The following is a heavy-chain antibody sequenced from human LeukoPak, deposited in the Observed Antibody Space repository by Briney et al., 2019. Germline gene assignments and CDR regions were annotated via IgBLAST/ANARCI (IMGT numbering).Heavy chain of an antibody. CDR2: INPNSGGT. Sequence: GASVKVSCKASGYTFTGYYMHWVRQAPGQGLEWMGWINPNSGGTNYAQKFQGRVTMTRDTSISTAYMELSRLRSDDTAVHYCARDLFLVGALGYCSGGSCYTFDPWGQGTLVTVSS. J-gene: IGHJ5*02. V-gene: IGHV1-2*02. CDR3: ARDLFLVGALGYCSGGSCYTFDP. CDR1: GYTFTGYY. D-gene: IGHD2-15*01.